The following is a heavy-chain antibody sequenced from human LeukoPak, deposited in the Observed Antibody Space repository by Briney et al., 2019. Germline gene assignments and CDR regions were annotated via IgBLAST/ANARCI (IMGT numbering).Heavy chain of an antibody. J-gene: IGHJ4*02. CDR2: IYYSGST. Sequence: PSETLSLTCTVSGGSINNYYWSWIRQPPGKGLEWIGYIYYSGSTNYNPPLKSRVTISVDTSKNQFSLKLSSVTAADTAVYYCAIDSSGYYYFDYWGQGTLVTVSS. CDR3: AIDSSGYYYFDY. D-gene: IGHD3-22*01. V-gene: IGHV4-59*01. CDR1: GGSINNYY.